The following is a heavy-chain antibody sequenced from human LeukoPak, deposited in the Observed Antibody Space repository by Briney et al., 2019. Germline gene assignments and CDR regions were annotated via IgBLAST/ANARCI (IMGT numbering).Heavy chain of an antibody. CDR3: VAAAGT. V-gene: IGHV1-18*01. CDR1: GYTFTSYG. CDR2: ISAYNGNT. Sequence: GASVEVSCKASGYTFTSYGISWVRQAPGQGLEWMGWISAYNGNTNYAQKFQGRVTITRDTSASTAYMELSSLRSEDTAVYYCVAAAGTWGQGTLVTVSS. D-gene: IGHD6-13*01. J-gene: IGHJ4*02.